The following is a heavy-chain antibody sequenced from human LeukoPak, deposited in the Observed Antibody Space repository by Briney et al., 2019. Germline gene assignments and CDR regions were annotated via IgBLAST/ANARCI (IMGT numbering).Heavy chain of an antibody. Sequence: ASVKVSCKASGYTFTSYDINWVRQATGQGLEWMGWMNPNSGNTGYAQKFQGRVTITRNTSISTAYMELSSLRSEDTAVYYCARKRLAVAGGTAMFDPWGQGTLVTVSS. D-gene: IGHD6-19*01. V-gene: IGHV1-8*03. CDR2: MNPNSGNT. CDR3: ARKRLAVAGGTAMFDP. CDR1: GYTFTSYD. J-gene: IGHJ5*02.